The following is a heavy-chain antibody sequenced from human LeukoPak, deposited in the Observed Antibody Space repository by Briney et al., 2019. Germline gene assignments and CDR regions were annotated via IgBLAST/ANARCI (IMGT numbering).Heavy chain of an antibody. CDR1: GGSFSGYY. D-gene: IGHD2-2*01. J-gene: IGHJ6*02. CDR2: INHSGST. Sequence: SETLSLTCAVYGGSFSGYYWSWIRQPPGKGLEWIGEINHSGSTNYNPSLMSRVTISVDTSKNQFSLKLSSVTAADTAVYYCARADIVVVPAAPAVYGMDVWGQGTTVTVSS. CDR3: ARADIVVVPAAPAVYGMDV. V-gene: IGHV4-34*01.